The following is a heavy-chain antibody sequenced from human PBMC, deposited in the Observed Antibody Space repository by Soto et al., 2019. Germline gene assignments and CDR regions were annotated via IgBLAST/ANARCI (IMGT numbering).Heavy chain of an antibody. CDR2: IYYSGTT. J-gene: IGHJ4*02. Sequence: SETLSLTCTVSGGSISSGGYYWSWIRQHPGKGLEWIGYIYYSGTTYYNPSLESRVTISVDTSKNQFSLKLSSVTAADTAVYYCARDPLTDGISTVAFDYWGQGTLVTVSS. D-gene: IGHD6-13*01. CDR3: ARDPLTDGISTVAFDY. CDR1: GGSISSGGYY. V-gene: IGHV4-31*03.